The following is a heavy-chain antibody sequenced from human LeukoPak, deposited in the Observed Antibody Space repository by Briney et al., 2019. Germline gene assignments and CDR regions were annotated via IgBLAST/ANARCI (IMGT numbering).Heavy chain of an antibody. CDR2: INTDGSST. Sequence: GGPLRLSCAASGFTFSSYWMHWVRQAPGKGLVWVSRINTDGSSTSYADSVKGRFTISRDNAKNTLYLQMNSLRAEDTAVYYCAPRRDSSGYYPFDYWGQGTLVTVSS. D-gene: IGHD3-22*01. CDR1: GFTFSSYW. J-gene: IGHJ4*02. V-gene: IGHV3-74*01. CDR3: APRRDSSGYYPFDY.